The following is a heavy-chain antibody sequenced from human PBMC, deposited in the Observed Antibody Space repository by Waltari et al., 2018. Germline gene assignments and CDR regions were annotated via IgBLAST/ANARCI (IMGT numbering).Heavy chain of an antibody. V-gene: IGHV3-21*01. Sequence: EVQLVESGGGLVKPGGSLRLSCAASGFTFSSYSMNWVRQAPGKGMEWVSSISSSSSYIYYADSVKGRFTISRDNAKNSLYLQMNSLRAEDTAVYYCARARWELLYSIDYWGQGTLVTVSS. D-gene: IGHD1-26*01. J-gene: IGHJ4*02. CDR1: GFTFSSYS. CDR2: ISSSSSYI. CDR3: ARARWELLYSIDY.